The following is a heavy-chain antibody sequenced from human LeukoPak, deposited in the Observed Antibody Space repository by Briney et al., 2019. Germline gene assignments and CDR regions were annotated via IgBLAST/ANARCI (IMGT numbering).Heavy chain of an antibody. D-gene: IGHD6-25*01. J-gene: IGHJ4*02. CDR3: ARVSHSSERYDY. V-gene: IGHV1-18*01. CDR1: GYTFTSYG. Sequence: ASVKVSCKASGYTFTSYGISWVRQAPGQGLEWMGWISAYNGNTNYAQKLQGRVTMTTDTSTSTAYMTPRSLRSDDTAVYYCARVSHSSERYDYWGQGTLVTVSS. CDR2: ISAYNGNT.